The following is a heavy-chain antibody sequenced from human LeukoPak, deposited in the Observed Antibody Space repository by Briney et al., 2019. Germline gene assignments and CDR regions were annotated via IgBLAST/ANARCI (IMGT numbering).Heavy chain of an antibody. CDR2: TYYRSKWYN. D-gene: IGHD5-18*01. CDR1: GDSVSSNSAS. CDR3: VRADAALAAFDI. Sequence: SQTLSLTCAISGDSVSSNSASWNWVRQSPSRGLEWLGRTYYRSKWYNDYAVSVKSRITINPDTSKNQFSLQLNSVTPEDTAVYYCVRADAALAAFDIWGQGTLVTVSS. J-gene: IGHJ4*02. V-gene: IGHV6-1*01.